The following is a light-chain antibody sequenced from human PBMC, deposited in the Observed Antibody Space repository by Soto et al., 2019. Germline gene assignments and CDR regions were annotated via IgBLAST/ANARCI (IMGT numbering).Light chain of an antibody. J-gene: IGKJ2*01. V-gene: IGKV1-9*01. Sequence: DIQLAQAPSFLSASVGDRDTITCRASQGINIFLAWFQQKPGKAPNLLISAASTLQSGVPSRFSGSGSEPEFTLTSTSLQPEDSATYYCQQRNSYPRTFGQGTKVEIK. CDR2: AAS. CDR1: QGINIF. CDR3: QQRNSYPRT.